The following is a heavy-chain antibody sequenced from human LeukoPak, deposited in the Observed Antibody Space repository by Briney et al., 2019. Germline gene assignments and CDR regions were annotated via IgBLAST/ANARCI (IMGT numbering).Heavy chain of an antibody. D-gene: IGHD2-21*02. Sequence: GASVKVSCKASGYTFTSYAISWVRQAPGQGLEWMGRIIPILGIANYAQKFQGRVTITADKSTSTAYMELSSLRSEDTAVYYCARPLAYCGGDCYADDAFDIWGQGTMVTVSS. CDR3: ARPLAYCGGDCYADDAFDI. CDR1: GYTFTSYA. J-gene: IGHJ3*02. V-gene: IGHV1-69*04. CDR2: IIPILGIA.